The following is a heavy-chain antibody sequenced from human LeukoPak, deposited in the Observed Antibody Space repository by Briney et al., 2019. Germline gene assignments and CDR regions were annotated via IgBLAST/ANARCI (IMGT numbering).Heavy chain of an antibody. Sequence: GGSLRLSCAASGFTFSSYSMNWVRQAPGKGLEWVSYISSSTNTIYYADSVKGRFTISRGNAKNSLYLQMNSLRAEDTAVYYCARGGGSGSPGYGMDVWGQGTTVTVSS. CDR1: GFTFSSYS. CDR3: ARGGGSGSPGYGMDV. V-gene: IGHV3-48*04. CDR2: ISSSTNTI. D-gene: IGHD3-10*01. J-gene: IGHJ6*02.